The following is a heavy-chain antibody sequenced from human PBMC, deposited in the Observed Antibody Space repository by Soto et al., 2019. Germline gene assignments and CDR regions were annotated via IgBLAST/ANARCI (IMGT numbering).Heavy chain of an antibody. Sequence: ASVKVSCKASGYTFTSYYMHWVRQAPGQGLEWMGIINPSGGSTSYAQKFQGRVTMTRDTSTSTVYMELSSLRSEDTAVYYCARDRKIYYDSSGYYGTVYYYYYGMDVWR. CDR1: GYTFTSYY. V-gene: IGHV1-46*01. CDR2: INPSGGST. CDR3: ARDRKIYYDSSGYYGTVYYYYYGMDV. D-gene: IGHD3-22*01. J-gene: IGHJ6*02.